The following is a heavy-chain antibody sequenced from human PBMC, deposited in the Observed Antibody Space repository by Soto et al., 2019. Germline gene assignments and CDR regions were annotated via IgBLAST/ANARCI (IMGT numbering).Heavy chain of an antibody. CDR2: ISYDGSNK. V-gene: IGHV3-30*18. CDR1: GFTFSSYG. D-gene: IGHD3-22*01. Sequence: PGGSLRLSCAASGFTFSSYGMHWIRQAPGKGLEWVAVISYDGSNKYYADSVKGRFTISRDNSKITLYLQMNSLRAEDTAVYYCAKDRVNYYDSSGYYYYYGMDVWGQGTTVTVSS. CDR3: AKDRVNYYDSSGYYYYYGMDV. J-gene: IGHJ6*02.